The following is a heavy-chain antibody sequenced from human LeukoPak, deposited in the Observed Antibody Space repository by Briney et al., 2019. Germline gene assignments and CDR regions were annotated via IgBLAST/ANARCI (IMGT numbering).Heavy chain of an antibody. CDR2: ISYDGSNK. CDR1: GFTFSSYA. J-gene: IGHJ4*02. Sequence: GGSLRLSCAASGFTFSSYAMHWVRQAPGKGLEWVAVISYDGSNKYYADSVKGRFTISRDNSKNTLYLQMNSLRAEDTAVYYCARDDSSGYVDYWGQGTLVTVFS. D-gene: IGHD3-22*01. CDR3: ARDDSSGYVDY. V-gene: IGHV3-30-3*01.